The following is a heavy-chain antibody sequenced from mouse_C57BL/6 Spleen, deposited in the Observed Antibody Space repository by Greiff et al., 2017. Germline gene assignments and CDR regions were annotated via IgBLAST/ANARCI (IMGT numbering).Heavy chain of an antibody. V-gene: IGHV1-64*01. D-gene: IGHD4-1*01. CDR2: IHPNSGST. Sequence: VQLQQPGAELVKPGASVKLSCKASGYTFTSYWMHWVKQRPGQGLEWIGMIHPNSGSTNYNEKFKSKATLTVDKSSSTAYMQLSSLTSEDSAVYYCARRVTGTDYAMDYWGQGTSVTVSS. CDR3: ARRVTGTDYAMDY. CDR1: GYTFTSYW. J-gene: IGHJ4*01.